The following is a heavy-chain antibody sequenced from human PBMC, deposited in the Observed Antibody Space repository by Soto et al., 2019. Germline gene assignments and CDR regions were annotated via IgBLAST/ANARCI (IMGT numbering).Heavy chain of an antibody. D-gene: IGHD6-13*01. CDR1: GISLTTSRVV. V-gene: IGHV2-5*02. CDR2: IYWDDDK. J-gene: IGHJ4*02. Sequence: QITLKESGPTLVKATQTLTLTCTFSGISLTTSRVVVGWLRQPPGKALEWLAVIYWDDDKRYRPSLKSRLTLTKYTSRNQVVLTMTNMDPVDTGTYYCARVIAADAAYYWVQGILVTVSS. CDR3: ARVIAADAAYY.